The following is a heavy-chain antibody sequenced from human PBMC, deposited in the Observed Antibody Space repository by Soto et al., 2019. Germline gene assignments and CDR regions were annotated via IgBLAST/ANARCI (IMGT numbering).Heavy chain of an antibody. D-gene: IGHD3-3*01. CDR2: SYSTGST. CDR3: ARSPRQNYLRFFECQIKKRAAFDI. V-gene: IGHV4-39*01. Sequence: SESLSLACTVSGASISSRGDYWGWLRQHPGKGLEWIGSSYSTGSTYYNPACKNRVTVSIGTAKNQYARKLSSRTAANTTVYYCARSPRQNYLRFFECQIKKRAAFDIWGQGTMVTVSS. CDR1: GASISSRGDY. J-gene: IGHJ3*02.